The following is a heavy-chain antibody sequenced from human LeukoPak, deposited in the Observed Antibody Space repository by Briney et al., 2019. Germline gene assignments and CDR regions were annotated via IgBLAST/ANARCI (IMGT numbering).Heavy chain of an antibody. D-gene: IGHD3-22*01. CDR2: ISNDGSKK. CDR3: AKSIYDSSGYSPLDAFDI. CDR1: GFSFSSHA. J-gene: IGHJ3*02. Sequence: GRSLRLPCAASGFSFSSHAMHWVRQAPGKGLEWVALISNDGSKKYFADSVEGRFTISRDNSKNTVYLQMNSLRVEDTAVYYCAKSIYDSSGYSPLDAFDIWGQGTMVIVSS. V-gene: IGHV3-30*18.